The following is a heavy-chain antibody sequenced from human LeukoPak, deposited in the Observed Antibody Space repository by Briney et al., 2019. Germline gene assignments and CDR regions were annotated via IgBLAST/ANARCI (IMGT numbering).Heavy chain of an antibody. Sequence: GGSLRLTCTASGFTFSTSWMHWVRQAPGKGLVWVSHINTDGSTTNYADSVKGRFTISRDNANNSLYLQMNSLRVEDTAVYYCARHVVAVGFDYWGQGTLVTVSS. CDR1: GFTFSTSW. J-gene: IGHJ4*02. V-gene: IGHV3-74*01. CDR3: ARHVVAVGFDY. D-gene: IGHD3-22*01. CDR2: INTDGSTT.